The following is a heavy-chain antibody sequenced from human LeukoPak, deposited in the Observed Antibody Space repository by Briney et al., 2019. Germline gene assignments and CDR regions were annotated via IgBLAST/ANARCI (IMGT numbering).Heavy chain of an antibody. Sequence: SETLSLTCTVSGGSISSYYWGWIRQPPGKGLEWIGSIYYSGSTYYNPSLKSRVTISVDTSKNQFSLKLSSVTAADTAVYYCAIRGAAAGTIRWFDPWGQGTLVTVSS. CDR2: IYYSGST. V-gene: IGHV4-39*07. CDR3: AIRGAAAGTIRWFDP. D-gene: IGHD6-13*01. J-gene: IGHJ5*02. CDR1: GGSISSYY.